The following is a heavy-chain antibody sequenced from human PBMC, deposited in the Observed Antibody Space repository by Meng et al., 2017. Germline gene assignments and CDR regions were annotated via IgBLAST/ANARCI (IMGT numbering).Heavy chain of an antibody. J-gene: IGHJ4*02. D-gene: IGHD1-7*01. V-gene: IGHV1-18*01. CDR2: ISAYNGNT. CDR1: GYTFTSYG. Sequence: QVQLATAGAEVKKPGASVKGSCKASGYTFTSYGISWVRQAPGQGLEWMGWISAYNGNTNYAQKLQGRVTMTTDTSTSTAYMELRSLRSDDTAVYYCARDPRITGTTLPDYWGQGTLVTVSS. CDR3: ARDPRITGTTLPDY.